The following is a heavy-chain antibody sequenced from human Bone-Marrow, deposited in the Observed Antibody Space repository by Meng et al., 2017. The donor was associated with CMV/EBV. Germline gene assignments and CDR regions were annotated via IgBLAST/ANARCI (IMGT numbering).Heavy chain of an antibody. V-gene: IGHV4-59*01. CDR1: GGSISSYY. Sequence: SETLSLTCTVSGGSISSYYWSWIRQPPGKGLEWIGYIYYSGSTNYNPSLKSRVTISVDTSKNQFSLKLSSVTAADTAVYYCARGRSSGSTPFDYWGQGTLVNVTS. J-gene: IGHJ4*02. CDR3: ARGRSSGSTPFDY. CDR2: IYYSGST. D-gene: IGHD5-12*01.